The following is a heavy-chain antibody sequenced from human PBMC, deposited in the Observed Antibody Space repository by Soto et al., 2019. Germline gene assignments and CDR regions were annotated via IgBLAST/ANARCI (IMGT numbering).Heavy chain of an antibody. CDR3: ARVPEAGRPLFDY. J-gene: IGHJ4*02. V-gene: IGHV3-33*01. Sequence: GGSLRLSCAASGFIFSDFAMRWVRQAPGKGLEWVAEIWYDGSNEYYGDSVKGRFTISRDNSKNTLYLQLNSLRAEDTAVYYCARVPEAGRPLFDYWGQGALVTVSS. CDR1: GFIFSDFA. D-gene: IGHD6-6*01. CDR2: IWYDGSNE.